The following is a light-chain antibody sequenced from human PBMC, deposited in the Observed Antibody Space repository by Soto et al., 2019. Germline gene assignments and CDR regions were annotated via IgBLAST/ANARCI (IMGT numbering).Light chain of an antibody. Sequence: QSVLTQPPSASGTPGQGVTISCSGSTSNIGSNYVYWYQQLPGTAPKLLIYRNNQRPSGVPDRFSGSKSGTSASLAISGLRSEDEADYYCASWDDSLDAWLFGGGTKVTVL. CDR3: ASWDDSLDAWL. J-gene: IGLJ3*02. V-gene: IGLV1-47*01. CDR1: TSNIGSNY. CDR2: RNN.